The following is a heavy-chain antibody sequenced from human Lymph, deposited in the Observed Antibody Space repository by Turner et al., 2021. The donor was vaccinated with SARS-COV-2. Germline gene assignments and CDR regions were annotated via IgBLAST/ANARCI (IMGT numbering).Heavy chain of an antibody. CDR1: GFTFSSYA. Sequence: QVQLVESGGGVVQPGRSLRLSCAASGFTFSSYAMHWVRQAPGKGLEWVALISYDGINKYYAYSVKGRFTISRDNSKNTLYLQMNSLRAEDTAVYYCARALSGSYFRPFDYWGQGTLVTVSS. D-gene: IGHD1-26*01. CDR3: ARALSGSYFRPFDY. V-gene: IGHV3-30-3*01. CDR2: ISYDGINK. J-gene: IGHJ4*02.